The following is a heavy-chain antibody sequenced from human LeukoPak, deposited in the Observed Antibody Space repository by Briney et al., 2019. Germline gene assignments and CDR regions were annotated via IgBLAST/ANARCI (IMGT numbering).Heavy chain of an antibody. D-gene: IGHD3-9*01. J-gene: IGHJ4*02. CDR3: ATYYDILSGYTFDY. CDR1: GGSISRSNW. Sequence: PSGTLSLTCTVSGGSISRSNWWSWVRQPPGKGLEWIGEIHDTGSTNYNPPLKSRVTMSLGKSKNQFSLNLNSVTAADTAVYYCATYYDILSGYTFDYWGQGTLVAVSS. V-gene: IGHV4-4*02. CDR2: IHDTGST.